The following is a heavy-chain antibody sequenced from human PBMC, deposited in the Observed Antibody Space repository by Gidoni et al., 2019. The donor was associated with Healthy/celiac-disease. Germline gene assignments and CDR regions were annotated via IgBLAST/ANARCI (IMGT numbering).Heavy chain of an antibody. CDR3: AKVRYSSSWFDY. V-gene: IGHV3-23*01. CDR1: GSTFSSYA. D-gene: IGHD6-13*01. CDR2: ISGSGGST. J-gene: IGHJ4*02. Sequence: EVPLLESGGGLVQPGGSLRLSCAASGSTFSSYAMSWVRQAPGKGLEWVSAISGSGGSTYYADSVKGRFTISRDNSKNTLYLQMNSLRAEDTAVYYCAKVRYSSSWFDYWGLGTLVTVSS.